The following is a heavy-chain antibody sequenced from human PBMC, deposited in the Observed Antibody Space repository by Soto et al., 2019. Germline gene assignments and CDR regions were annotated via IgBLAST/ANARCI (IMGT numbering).Heavy chain of an antibody. CDR3: ARDSSSSSFDY. CDR1: RYTFTGYS. D-gene: IGHD6-6*01. J-gene: IGHJ4*02. V-gene: IGHV1-2*04. CDR2: INPNSGGT. Sequence: GAPLKVFSKASRYTFTGYSLHWVRQAPGQGLEWMGWINPNSGGTNYAQKFQGWVTMTRDTSISTAYMELSRLRSDDTAVYYCARDSSSSSFDYWGQGTLVTVSS.